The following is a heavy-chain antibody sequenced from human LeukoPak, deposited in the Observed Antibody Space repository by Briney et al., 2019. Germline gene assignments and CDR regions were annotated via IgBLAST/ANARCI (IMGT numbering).Heavy chain of an antibody. D-gene: IGHD2-2*01. CDR3: VKHSAPVLAAARFDY. Sequence: PGGSLRLSCAASGFTFSSYGMHWVRQAPGKGLEWVAFIRYDGSNKYYADSAKGRFTISRDNSKNTLYLQMNSLRAEDTALYYCVKHSAPVLAAARFDYWGQGNLVTVSS. CDR2: IRYDGSNK. V-gene: IGHV3-30*02. CDR1: GFTFSSYG. J-gene: IGHJ4*02.